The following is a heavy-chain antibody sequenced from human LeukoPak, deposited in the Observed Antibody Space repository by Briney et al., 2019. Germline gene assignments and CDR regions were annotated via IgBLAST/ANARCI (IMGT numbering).Heavy chain of an antibody. CDR1: GGSFSGYY. J-gene: IGHJ4*02. D-gene: IGHD2-15*01. Sequence: SETLSLTCAVYGGSFSGYYWSWIRQPPGKGLEWIGEINHSGSTNYNPSLKSRVTISVDTSKNQFSLKLSSVTAADTAVYYCARGRYCSGGSCYYNTLNFDYWGQGTLVTVSS. CDR3: ARGRYCSGGSCYYNTLNFDY. CDR2: INHSGST. V-gene: IGHV4-34*01.